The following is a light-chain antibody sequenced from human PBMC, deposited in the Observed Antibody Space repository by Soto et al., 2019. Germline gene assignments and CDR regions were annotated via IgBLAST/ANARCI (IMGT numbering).Light chain of an antibody. CDR2: SAS. CDR3: QQYGSSPGT. CDR1: QSVGHNY. Sequence: EIVLTQSPGTLSLSPGERATLSCRASQSVGHNYLAWYQQKLGQAPRLLIYSASYRTTGTPDRFSGSGTGTDFTLTISGLEHEDFAVYYCQQYGSSPGTFGQGTKVEIK. V-gene: IGKV3-20*01. J-gene: IGKJ1*01.